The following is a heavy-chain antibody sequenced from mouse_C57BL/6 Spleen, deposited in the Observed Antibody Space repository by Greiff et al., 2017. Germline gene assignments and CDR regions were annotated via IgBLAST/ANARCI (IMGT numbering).Heavy chain of an antibody. CDR3: ARYGSSYAMGY. V-gene: IGHV1-64*01. J-gene: IGHJ4*01. Sequence: QVQLQQPGAELVKPGASVKLSCKASGYTFTSYWMHWVKQRPGQGLEWIGMIHPNSGSTNYNEKFKSKATLTVDKSSSTAYMQLSSLTSEDSAIYYCARYGSSYAMGYWGQGTSVTVSS. CDR1: GYTFTSYW. D-gene: IGHD1-1*01. CDR2: IHPNSGST.